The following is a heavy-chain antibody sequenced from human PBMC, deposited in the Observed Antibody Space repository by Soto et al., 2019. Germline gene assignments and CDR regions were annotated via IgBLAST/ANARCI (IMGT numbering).Heavy chain of an antibody. CDR1: GFTFSSYA. CDR2: ISGSGGST. V-gene: IGHV3-23*01. D-gene: IGHD3-9*01. CDR3: AKAREPLYYDILTGYFDY. Sequence: GGSLRLSFAASGFTFSSYAMSWVRQSPGKGLEWVSAISGSGGSTYYADSVKGRFTISRDNSKNTLYLQMNSLRAEDTAVYYCAKAREPLYYDILTGYFDYWGQGTLVTVSS. J-gene: IGHJ4*02.